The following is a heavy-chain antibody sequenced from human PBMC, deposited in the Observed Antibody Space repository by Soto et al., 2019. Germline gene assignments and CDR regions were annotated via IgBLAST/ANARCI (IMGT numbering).Heavy chain of an antibody. V-gene: IGHV2-70*04. CDR2: IDWDDDK. CDR1: GFSLSTSGMR. Sequence: SGPTLVNPTQTLTLTCTFSGFSLSTSGMRVSWIRQPPGKALEWLARIDWDDDKFYSTSLKTRLTISKDTSKNQVVLTMTNMDPVDTATYYCARSTLVAAMDYFDYWGQGTLVTVSS. CDR3: ARSTLVAAMDYFDY. D-gene: IGHD2-21*02. J-gene: IGHJ4*02.